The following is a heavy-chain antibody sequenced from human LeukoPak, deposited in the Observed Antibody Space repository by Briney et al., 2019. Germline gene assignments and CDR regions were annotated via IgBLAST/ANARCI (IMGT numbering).Heavy chain of an antibody. J-gene: IGHJ4*02. D-gene: IGHD2-2*01. Sequence: SETLSLTCTVSGGSISSYYWSWIWQPPGKGLEWIGYIYYSGSTYYNPSLKSRVTISVDTSKNQFSLKLSSVTAADTAVYYCARVAGYCSSTSCQKGHFDYWGQGTLVTVSS. CDR2: IYYSGST. CDR3: ARVAGYCSSTSCQKGHFDY. CDR1: GGSISSYY. V-gene: IGHV4-59*08.